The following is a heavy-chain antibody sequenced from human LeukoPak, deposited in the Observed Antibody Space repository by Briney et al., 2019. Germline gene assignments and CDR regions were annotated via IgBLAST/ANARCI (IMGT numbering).Heavy chain of an antibody. J-gene: IGHJ5*02. CDR1: GFTFEIYA. V-gene: IGHV3-23*01. CDR2: MCGSAGCT. D-gene: IGHD1-14*01. CDR3: ARDRPNYHESNDHYYNRDGDH. Sequence: GGSLRLSCAASGFTFEIYAMSWVRLAPGKGLQWVASMCGSAGCTFYADSVQGRFTISRDNSKDTLYLHMNSLRAEDTAIYYCARDRPNYHESNDHYYNRDGDHWGQGTLVTVSS.